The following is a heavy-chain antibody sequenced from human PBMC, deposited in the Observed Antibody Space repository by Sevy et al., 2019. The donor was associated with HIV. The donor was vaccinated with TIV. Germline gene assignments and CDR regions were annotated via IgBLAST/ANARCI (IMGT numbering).Heavy chain of an antibody. D-gene: IGHD3-9*01. J-gene: IGHJ4*02. CDR3: ARDDRIYYDILPLGPFDY. Sequence: GGSLRLSCAASGFTFSSYSMNWVRQAPGKGLEWVSSISSSSSYIYYADSVKGRFTISRDNAKNSLYLQMNSLRAEDTAVYYCARDDRIYYDILPLGPFDYWGQGTLVTVSS. V-gene: IGHV3-21*01. CDR2: ISSSSSYI. CDR1: GFTFSSYS.